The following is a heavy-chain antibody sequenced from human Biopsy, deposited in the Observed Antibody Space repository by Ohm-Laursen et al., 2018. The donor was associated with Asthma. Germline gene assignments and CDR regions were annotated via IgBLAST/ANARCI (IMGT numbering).Heavy chain of an antibody. J-gene: IGHJ4*02. Sequence: SLRLSCTAAGFAFDSYAMYWVRQSPGKGPEWVAVISYDGNHKFYEDSVKGRFTISRDNSKNTLYLQMNSLRTEDTAVYYCAKRRGYSGHDNDYWGQGTLVIVSS. CDR3: AKRRGYSGHDNDY. V-gene: IGHV3-30*18. CDR2: ISYDGNHK. D-gene: IGHD5-12*01. CDR1: GFAFDSYA.